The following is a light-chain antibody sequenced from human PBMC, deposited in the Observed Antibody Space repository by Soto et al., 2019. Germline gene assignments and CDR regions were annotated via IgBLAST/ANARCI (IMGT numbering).Light chain of an antibody. V-gene: IGKV3-15*01. CDR3: QQYNNWPPT. CDR2: GAS. J-gene: IGKJ3*01. CDR1: QSVSSN. Sequence: EIVMTQSPATLSVSPGERATLSCRASQSVSSNLAGYQQKPGQGPRLLIYGASTRATGIPARFSGSGSGTEFTLTISSLQSEDFAVYYCQQYNNWPPTFGPGTKVDIK.